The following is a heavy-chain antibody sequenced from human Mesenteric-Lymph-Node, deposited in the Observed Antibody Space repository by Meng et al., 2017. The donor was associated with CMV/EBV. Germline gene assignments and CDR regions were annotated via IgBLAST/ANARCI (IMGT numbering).Heavy chain of an antibody. CDR1: GFTFSSYA. V-gene: IGHV3-30-3*01. CDR3: ARDLAG. D-gene: IGHD6-25*01. CDR2: ISYDGSNK. Sequence: GESLKSPCAASGFTFSSYAMHGVRQAPGKGLEWVAVISYDGSNKYYADSVKARFTISRDNSKNTLDLQMNSLGDEDTAVYYCARDLAGWGQGTLVTVSS. J-gene: IGHJ4*02.